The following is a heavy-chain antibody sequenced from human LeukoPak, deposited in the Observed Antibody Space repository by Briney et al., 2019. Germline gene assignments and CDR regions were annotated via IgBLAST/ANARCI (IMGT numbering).Heavy chain of an antibody. Sequence: PGGSLRLSCAASGFTVSSNYMSWVRQSPGKGLEWVSYISSSGSTIYYADSVKGRFTISRDNAGNSLYLQMNSLRAEDTAVYYCARDNYDSSGPYYFDYWGQGTLVTVSS. CDR3: ARDNYDSSGPYYFDY. CDR2: ISSSGSTI. V-gene: IGHV3-11*04. D-gene: IGHD3-22*01. J-gene: IGHJ4*02. CDR1: GFTVSSNY.